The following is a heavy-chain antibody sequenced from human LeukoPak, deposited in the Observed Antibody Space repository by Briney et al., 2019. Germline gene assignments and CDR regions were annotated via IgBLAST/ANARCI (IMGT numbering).Heavy chain of an antibody. Sequence: SETLSLTCTVSGGSISSSSYYWGWIRQPPGKGLEWIGYIYYSGSTNYNPSLKSRVTISVDTSKNQFSLKLSSVTAADTAVYYCARLRRHSTLYYYYMDVWGKGTTVTVSS. CDR2: IYYSGST. CDR1: GGSISSSSYY. CDR3: ARLRRHSTLYYYYMDV. J-gene: IGHJ6*03. V-gene: IGHV4-61*05. D-gene: IGHD2-2*01.